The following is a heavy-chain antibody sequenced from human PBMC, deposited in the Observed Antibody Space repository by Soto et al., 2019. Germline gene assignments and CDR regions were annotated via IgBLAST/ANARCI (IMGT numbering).Heavy chain of an antibody. CDR2: INHSGIT. J-gene: IGHJ4*02. CDR3: AREESSGVEYCSGGSCYTHFDY. CDR1: GGSFSGYY. V-gene: IGHV4-34*01. Sequence: SETLSLTCAVYGGSFSGYYWSWIRQPPGKGLEWIGEINHSGITNYNPSLKSRVTISVDTSKNQFSLKLSSVTAADTAVYYCAREESSGVEYCSGGSCYTHFDYWGQGTLVTVSS. D-gene: IGHD2-15*01.